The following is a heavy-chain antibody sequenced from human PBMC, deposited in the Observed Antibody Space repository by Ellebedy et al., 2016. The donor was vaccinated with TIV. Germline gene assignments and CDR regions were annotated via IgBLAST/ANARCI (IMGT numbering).Heavy chain of an antibody. Sequence: GESLKISCAASGFTFSSYGMHWVRQAPGKGLEWVAVIWYDGSNKYYADSVKGRFTISRDNSKNTLYLQMNSLRAEDTAVYYCARDYGGFLEWPLGFDPWGQGTLVTVSS. J-gene: IGHJ5*02. CDR1: GFTFSSYG. D-gene: IGHD3-3*01. CDR3: ARDYGGFLEWPLGFDP. V-gene: IGHV3-30*19. CDR2: IWYDGSNK.